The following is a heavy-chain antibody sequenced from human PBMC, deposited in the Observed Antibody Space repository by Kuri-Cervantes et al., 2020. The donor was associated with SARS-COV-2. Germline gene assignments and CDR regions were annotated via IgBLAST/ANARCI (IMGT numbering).Heavy chain of an antibody. CDR2: ISYDGSNK. V-gene: IGHV3-30-3*01. CDR3: AGDLFGGGGYYYGMDV. J-gene: IGHJ6*02. CDR1: GFTFSSYA. Sequence: GESLKISCAASGFTFSSYAMHWVRQAPGEGLEWVAVISYDGSNKYYADSVKGRFTISRDNSKNTLYLQMNSRRAEDTAVYYCAGDLFGGGGYYYGMDVWGQGTTVTVSS. D-gene: IGHD4-23*01.